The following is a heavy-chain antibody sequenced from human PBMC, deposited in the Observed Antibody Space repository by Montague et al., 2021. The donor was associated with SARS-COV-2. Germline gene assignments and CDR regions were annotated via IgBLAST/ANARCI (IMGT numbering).Heavy chain of an antibody. CDR1: GFTFRDYA. J-gene: IGHJ3*01. D-gene: IGHD3-22*01. CDR2: IRSKAYGWTT. CDR3: TRDPGYSSGGL. V-gene: IGHV3-49*04. Sequence: SLRLSCAGSGFTFRDYALTWVRQAPGKGLEWVGFIRSKAYGWTTDYAASVKGRFTISRDDSKSIAYLQMDSLKTEDTAVYYCTRDPGYSSGGLWGQGTMVTVSS.